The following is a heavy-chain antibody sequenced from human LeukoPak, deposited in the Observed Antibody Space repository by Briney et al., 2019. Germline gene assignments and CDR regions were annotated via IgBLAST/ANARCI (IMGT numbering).Heavy chain of an antibody. CDR3: ARRIVAAGGYFDS. CDR1: GFIFGDHY. J-gene: IGHJ4*02. Sequence: GGSLRLSCAASGFIFGDHYMSWIRQAPGKGLEWISYITSSSSKMFYADSVKGRFTISRDNSKNSLFLQMDSPRVEDTAVYYCARRIVAAGGYFDSWGQGILVIVSS. CDR2: ITSSSSKM. V-gene: IGHV3-11*01. D-gene: IGHD5-12*01.